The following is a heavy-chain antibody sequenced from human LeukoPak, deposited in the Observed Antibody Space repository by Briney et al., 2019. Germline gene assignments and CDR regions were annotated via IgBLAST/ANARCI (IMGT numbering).Heavy chain of an antibody. V-gene: IGHV3-33*01. CDR1: GLPFNTYG. CDR2: IWYDGSKK. D-gene: IGHD1-26*01. CDR3: ATSSGGSDHDYFDY. J-gene: IGHJ4*02. Sequence: GRSLRLSCAVSGLPFNTYGMDWVRQAPGKGLEWVAVIWYDGSKKYYADSVKGRFTISRDNSKNILYLQMSSLSAEDTAVYYCATSSGGSDHDYFDYWGQGTLVTVSS.